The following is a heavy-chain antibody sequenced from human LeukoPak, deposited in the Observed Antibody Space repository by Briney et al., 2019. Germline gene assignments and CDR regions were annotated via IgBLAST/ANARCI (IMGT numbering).Heavy chain of an antibody. D-gene: IGHD1-7*01. CDR1: EFTFSDYS. V-gene: IGHV3-21*01. CDR2: ISSSSRYI. J-gene: IGHJ4*02. Sequence: GGSLRLSCAASEFTFSDYSMNWVRQAPGKGLEWVASISSSSRYIYYADSVKGRFTISRDNAKNSLYLQMNSLRAEDTAVYYCATGNYNRPFDYWGQGTLVTVSS. CDR3: ATGNYNRPFDY.